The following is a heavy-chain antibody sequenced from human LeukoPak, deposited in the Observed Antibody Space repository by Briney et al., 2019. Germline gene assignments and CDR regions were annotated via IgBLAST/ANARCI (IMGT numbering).Heavy chain of an antibody. J-gene: IGHJ4*02. D-gene: IGHD2-21*01. CDR3: ARVGDWAY. V-gene: IGHV3-30*03. CDR2: ISYDGSNK. Sequence: PGGSLRLSCAASGFTFSSYGMHCVRQAPGKGLEWVAVISYDGSNKYYADSVKGRFTISRDNSKNTLYLQMNSLRAEDTAVYYCARVGDWAYWGQGTLVTVSS. CDR1: GFTFSSYG.